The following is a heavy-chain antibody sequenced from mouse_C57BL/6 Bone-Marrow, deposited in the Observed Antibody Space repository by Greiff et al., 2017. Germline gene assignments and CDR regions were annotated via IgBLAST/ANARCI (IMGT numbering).Heavy chain of an antibody. Sequence: EVKVVESGGGLVKPGGSLKLSCAASGFTFSDYGMHWVRQAPEKGLEWVAYISSGSSTIYYADTVKGRFTISRDKAKNTLFLQRTSLRSEDTAMYYCARSSYYDYAMDYWGQGTSVTVSS. J-gene: IGHJ4*01. CDR2: ISSGSSTI. CDR3: ARSSYYDYAMDY. V-gene: IGHV5-17*01. D-gene: IGHD1-1*01. CDR1: GFTFSDYG.